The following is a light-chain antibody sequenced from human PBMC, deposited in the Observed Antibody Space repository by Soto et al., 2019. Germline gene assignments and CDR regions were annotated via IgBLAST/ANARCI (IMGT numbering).Light chain of an antibody. CDR2: DTD. V-gene: IGLV7-46*01. CDR3: LLSFSGVRV. CDR1: TGTVTSGHY. J-gene: IGLJ2*01. Sequence: QSVVTKEPSLTVSPGGTVPLTCGSSTGTVTSGHYPSWFQQKPGQAPRTLIYDTDNTHSWTPARFSASLLGGKAALALSGAQAEDEAEYYCLLSFSGVRVFGGGTKLTVL.